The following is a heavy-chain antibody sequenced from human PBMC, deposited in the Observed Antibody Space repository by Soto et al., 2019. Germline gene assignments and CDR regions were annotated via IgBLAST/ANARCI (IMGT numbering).Heavy chain of an antibody. CDR3: AHFYGSGTYERDNNWFDP. CDR2: IYWNNDK. D-gene: IGHD3-10*01. CDR1: GFSLSTSGLG. Sequence: QITLKESGPTLVKPTQTLTLTCTFSGFSLSTSGLGVGWFRQPPGKALEWLALIYWNNDKRYSPSLKSRLTITKDTSKNQVVLTMTNMDPVDTATYYGAHFYGSGTYERDNNWFDPWGQGTLVTVSS. V-gene: IGHV2-5*01. J-gene: IGHJ5*02.